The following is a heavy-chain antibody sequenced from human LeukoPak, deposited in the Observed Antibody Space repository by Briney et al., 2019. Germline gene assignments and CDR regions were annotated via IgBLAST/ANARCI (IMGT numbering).Heavy chain of an antibody. CDR2: VTNSGTT. Sequence: SETLSLTCNVSGESISSHYWSWTRQSPGKGLEWIGYVTNSGTTKFNPSLKSRVTISRDTSKNQISLRLSSVTAADTAVYYCARDGERDGYNPQIDYWGQGTLVTVSS. V-gene: IGHV4-59*11. J-gene: IGHJ4*02. CDR1: GESISSHY. CDR3: ARDGERDGYNPQIDY. D-gene: IGHD5-24*01.